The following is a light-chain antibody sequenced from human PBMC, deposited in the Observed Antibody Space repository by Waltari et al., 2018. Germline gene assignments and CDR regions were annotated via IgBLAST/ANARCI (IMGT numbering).Light chain of an antibody. CDR3: SSYTTSSAPGV. CDR2: EVS. Sequence: QSALTPPASVSGSPGQSITISCSGTDSDFGASDFVSWSQQHPGKAPHLIIYEVSNRPSGISNRFSASKSGNTASLTISGLQAEDEADYYCSSYTTSSAPGVFGTGTRVTVL. CDR1: DSDFGASDF. J-gene: IGLJ1*01. V-gene: IGLV2-14*01.